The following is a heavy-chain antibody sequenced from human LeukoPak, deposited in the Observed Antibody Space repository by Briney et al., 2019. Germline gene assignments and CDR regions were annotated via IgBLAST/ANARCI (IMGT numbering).Heavy chain of an antibody. Sequence: GGSLTLSCVVSGVTFSDYWMSWVRQAPGKGLERVCNIKQDGSEEYYVDALKGRFTISSENPKHSLYLQMNRLRAEDTAVYYCARWLELMRNFDWWGQGTLVTVSS. J-gene: IGHJ4*02. CDR3: ARWLELMRNFDW. V-gene: IGHV3-7*01. D-gene: IGHD5-24*01. CDR1: GVTFSDYW. CDR2: IKQDGSEE.